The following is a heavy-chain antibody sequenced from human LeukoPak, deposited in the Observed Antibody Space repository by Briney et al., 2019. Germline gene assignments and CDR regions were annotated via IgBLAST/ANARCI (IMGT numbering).Heavy chain of an antibody. D-gene: IGHD5-12*01. V-gene: IGHV3-74*01. J-gene: IGHJ4*02. CDR3: TTIRPDY. CDR1: GFTFSSYW. CDR2: IKSDETYT. Sequence: GGSLRLSCAASGFTFSSYWLHWVRQALGKGLVWVARIKSDETYTDYADSVKGRFTISRDDAKNTLYLQMNSLRAEDTAIYYCTTIRPDYWGQGALVTVSS.